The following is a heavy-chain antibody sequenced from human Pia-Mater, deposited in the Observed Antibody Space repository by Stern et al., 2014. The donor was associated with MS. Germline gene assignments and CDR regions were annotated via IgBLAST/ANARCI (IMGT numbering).Heavy chain of an antibody. D-gene: IGHD3-10*01. CDR1: EFTFSIYG. V-gene: IGHV3-30*03. Sequence: DQLVESGGGVVQPGRSLRLSCVASEFTFSIYGMYWVLQAPGKGLEWVAVVSYDESKKYYADSGKGRFTISRDNSKNTLYLQMNSLRTEDTAMYYCATAPMYFYTSGSYDFWGQGTLVTVSS. CDR2: VSYDESKK. CDR3: ATAPMYFYTSGSYDF. J-gene: IGHJ1*01.